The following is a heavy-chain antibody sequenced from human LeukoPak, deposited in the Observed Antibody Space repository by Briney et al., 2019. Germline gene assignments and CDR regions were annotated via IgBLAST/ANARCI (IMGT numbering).Heavy chain of an antibody. CDR2: IRYDGSNK. D-gene: IGHD6-19*01. CDR3: AKVVSGWYGDAFDI. Sequence: GGSLRLSCAASGFTFSSYSMNWVRQAPGKGLEWVAFIRYDGSNKYYADSVKGRFTISRDNSKNTLYLQMNSLRAEDTAVYYCAKVVSGWYGDAFDIWGQGTMVTVSS. J-gene: IGHJ3*02. CDR1: GFTFSSYS. V-gene: IGHV3-30*02.